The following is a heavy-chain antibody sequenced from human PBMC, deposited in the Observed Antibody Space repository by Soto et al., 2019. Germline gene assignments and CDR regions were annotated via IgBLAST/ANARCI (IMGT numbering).Heavy chain of an antibody. CDR1: GFTFSNAW. CDR3: TTDPYITIIIVRFDY. J-gene: IGHJ4*01. CDR2: IKSKIDGGTT. Sequence: PGGSLRLSCAASGFTFSNAWINWVRQTPGKGLEWVGRIKSKIDGGTTDFAAPVKGRFTISRDDSENMVYLEMNSLKTEDTGLFYFTTDPYITIIIVRFDYWGHGTLVTVSS. D-gene: IGHD3-22*01. V-gene: IGHV3-15*07.